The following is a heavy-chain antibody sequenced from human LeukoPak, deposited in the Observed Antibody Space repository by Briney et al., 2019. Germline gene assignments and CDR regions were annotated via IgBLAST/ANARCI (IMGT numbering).Heavy chain of an antibody. Sequence: GGSLRLSCAATGFTFNNFGMHWVRQAPGKGLEWVSFIGYEGVHKYYAGSVKGRLTISKDNSKATLYLQMNSLRPEDTAVYYCAKDLHGGYSSDYWGQGTLVTV. V-gene: IGHV3-30*02. CDR3: AKDLHGGYSSDY. CDR1: GFTFNNFG. J-gene: IGHJ4*02. CDR2: IGYEGVHK. D-gene: IGHD4-23*01.